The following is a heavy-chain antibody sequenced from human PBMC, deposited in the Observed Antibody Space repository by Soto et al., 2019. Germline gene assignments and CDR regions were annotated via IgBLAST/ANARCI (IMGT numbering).Heavy chain of an antibody. V-gene: IGHV3-66*01. CDR1: GFTVSSNY. D-gene: IGHD6-19*01. CDR3: ARVSRAVAGPFDY. Sequence: EVQLVESGGGLVQPGGSLRLSCAASGFTVSSNYMSWVCQAPGKGLEWVSVIYSGGSTYYADSVKGRFTISRDNSKNTLYLQMNSLRAEDTAVYYCARVSRAVAGPFDYWGQGTLVTVSS. CDR2: IYSGGST. J-gene: IGHJ4*02.